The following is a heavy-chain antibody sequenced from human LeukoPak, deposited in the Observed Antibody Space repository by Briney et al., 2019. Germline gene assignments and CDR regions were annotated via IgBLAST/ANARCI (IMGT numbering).Heavy chain of an antibody. D-gene: IGHD3-22*01. CDR1: GVSISSYY. J-gene: IGHJ3*02. V-gene: IGHV4-59*08. Sequence: SETLSLTCTVSGVSISSYYWSWIRQPPGKGLEWIGYIYYSGSTNYNPSLKSRVTISVDTSKNQFSLKLSSVTAADTAVYYCARHRGYYYDSSGYSNHDAFDIWGQGTMVTVSS. CDR3: ARHRGYYYDSSGYSNHDAFDI. CDR2: IYYSGST.